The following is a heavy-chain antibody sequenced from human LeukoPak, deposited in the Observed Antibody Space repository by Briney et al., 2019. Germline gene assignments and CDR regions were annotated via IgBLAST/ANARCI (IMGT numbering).Heavy chain of an antibody. V-gene: IGHV1-8*01. CDR2: VNPDSGDA. Sequence: ASVKVSCKASGYTFSTHDINWVRQAAGQGLEWMGWVNPDSGDAGSAPKFQGRFAIILNTSISTVQMELSSLRSEDTAIYYCARGVDGTSETGTIMHVYFGMDVWGEGTTVTVSS. D-gene: IGHD1-1*01. J-gene: IGHJ6*04. CDR1: GYTFSTHD. CDR3: ARGVDGTSETGTIMHVYFGMDV.